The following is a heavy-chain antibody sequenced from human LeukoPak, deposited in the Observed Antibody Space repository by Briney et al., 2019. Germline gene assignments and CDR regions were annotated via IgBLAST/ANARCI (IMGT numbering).Heavy chain of an antibody. CDR1: GFTFSSFE. CDR3: VREYYYGSGTYYYGMDV. Sequence: PGGSLRLSCAASGFTFSSFEMNWVRQAPGKGLEWVSYISSSGTTIYYADSVKGRFTISRDKAKNSLYLQMNSLRAEDTAVYYCVREYYYGSGTYYYGMDVWGQGTTVTVSS. D-gene: IGHD3-10*01. V-gene: IGHV3-48*03. J-gene: IGHJ6*02. CDR2: ISSSGTTI.